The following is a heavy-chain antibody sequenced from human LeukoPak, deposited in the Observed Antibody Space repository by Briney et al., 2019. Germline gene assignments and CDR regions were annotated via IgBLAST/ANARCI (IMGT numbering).Heavy chain of an antibody. CDR1: GFTVSTNC. V-gene: IGHV3-53*04. CDR3: ARVDTVMAYYFDL. J-gene: IGHJ4*02. CDR2: IYSGGTT. D-gene: IGHD5-18*01. Sequence: PGESLRLSCAASGFTVSTNCMTWVRQAPGKGLEWVSTIYSGGTTYYADSVMGRFTISRHNSRTTLYLQMNSLRAEDTAVYYCARVDTVMAYYFDLWGQGTLVTVSS.